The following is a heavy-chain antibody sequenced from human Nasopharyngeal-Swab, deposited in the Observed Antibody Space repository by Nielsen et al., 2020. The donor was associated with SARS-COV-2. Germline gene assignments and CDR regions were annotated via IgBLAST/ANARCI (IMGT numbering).Heavy chain of an antibody. V-gene: IGHV1-69*13. CDR1: GGTFSSYA. D-gene: IGHD3-3*01. CDR3: ARSRYDFWSGYRNPNAFDI. Sequence: SAKVFCKASGGTFSSYAISWVRQAPGQGLEWMGGIIPIFGTANYAQKFQGRVTITADESTSTAYMELSSLRSEDTAVYYCARSRYDFWSGYRNPNAFDIWGQGTMVTVSS. CDR2: IIPIFGTA. J-gene: IGHJ3*02.